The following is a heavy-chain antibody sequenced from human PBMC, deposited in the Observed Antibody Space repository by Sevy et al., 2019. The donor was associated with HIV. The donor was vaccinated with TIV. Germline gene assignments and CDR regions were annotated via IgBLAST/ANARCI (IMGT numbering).Heavy chain of an antibody. CDR3: ARVRIAGTAGPVEYTWFDP. CDR2: INPNSGGT. CDR1: GYTFTGYY. J-gene: IGHJ5*02. V-gene: IGHV1-2*02. D-gene: IGHD3-10*01. Sequence: ASVKVSCKASGYTFTGYYMHWVRQAPGQGLEWMGWINPNSGGTNYAQKFQGRVTMTRDTSISTAYMGLSRLRSDDTAVYYCARVRIAGTAGPVEYTWFDPWGQGTLVTVSS.